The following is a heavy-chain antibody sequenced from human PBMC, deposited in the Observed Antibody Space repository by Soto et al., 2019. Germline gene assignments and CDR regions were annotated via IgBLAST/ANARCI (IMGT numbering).Heavy chain of an antibody. CDR1: GFTFSSYA. CDR3: SKQRVTTPWFDP. V-gene: IGHV3-23*01. J-gene: IGHJ5*02. CDR2: ISSSGGRT. D-gene: IGHD2-21*02. Sequence: GGSLRLSCAASGFTFSSYAMSWVRQAPGKGLEWVSAISSSGGRTYYADSVKGPCTTSRDNSKNTPYLQMNSLRAEDTAVYYCSKQRVTTPWFDPWGQGTLVTVSS.